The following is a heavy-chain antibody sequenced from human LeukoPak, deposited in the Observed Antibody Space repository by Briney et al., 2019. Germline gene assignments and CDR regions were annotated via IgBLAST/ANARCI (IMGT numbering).Heavy chain of an antibody. V-gene: IGHV3-23*01. J-gene: IGHJ4*02. CDR3: AKVRRTSSHPIDY. CDR1: GLTFSTYV. D-gene: IGHD2-2*01. Sequence: GGSLRLSCVGSGLTFSTYVLSWVRQTPEKGLEWVSVIGGSGDSTYYADSVKGRFTISRDNSKNTLSLQMNSLRAEDTAVYYCAKVRRTSSHPIDYWGQGTLVTVSS. CDR2: IGGSGDST.